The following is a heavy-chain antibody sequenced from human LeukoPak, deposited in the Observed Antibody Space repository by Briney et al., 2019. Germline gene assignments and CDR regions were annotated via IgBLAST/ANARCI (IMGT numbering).Heavy chain of an antibody. Sequence: AGGSLRLSCAASGFTFSSYDMHWVRHATGKGLEWVSAIGTAGDTYYPGSVKGRFTISRENAKNSLYLQMNSLRAGDTAVYYCAREAPSTGMDYWGQGTLVTVSS. CDR2: IGTAGDT. J-gene: IGHJ4*02. CDR1: GFTFSSYD. D-gene: IGHD5/OR15-5a*01. V-gene: IGHV3-13*01. CDR3: AREAPSTGMDY.